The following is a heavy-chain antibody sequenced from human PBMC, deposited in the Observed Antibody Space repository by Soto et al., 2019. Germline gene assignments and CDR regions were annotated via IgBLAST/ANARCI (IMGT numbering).Heavy chain of an antibody. CDR3: AVDYGSGSYNDAFDI. CDR1: GYTFTSYD. D-gene: IGHD3-10*01. J-gene: IGHJ3*02. Sequence: ASVKVSCKASGYTFTSYDINWVRQATGQGLEWMGWMNPNSGNTGYAQKIQGRVTMTRNTSISTAYMELSSLRSEDTAVYYCAVDYGSGSYNDAFDIWGQGTMVTVSS. CDR2: MNPNSGNT. V-gene: IGHV1-8*01.